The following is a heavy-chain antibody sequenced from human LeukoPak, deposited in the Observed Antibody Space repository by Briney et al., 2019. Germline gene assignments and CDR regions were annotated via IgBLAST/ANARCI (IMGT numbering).Heavy chain of an antibody. D-gene: IGHD4/OR15-4a*01. CDR2: ARNRRNGYST. J-gene: IGHJ4*02. V-gene: IGHV3-72*01. CDR3: AGIMRVDYGTYCFDY. Sequence: PGGSLRLSCAASGFTFSDHYIDWVRQAPGKGLEWVGRARNRRNGYSTQYAASVKGRFTFSRDDSENTVYLQMNSLKTEDTAVYFCAGIMRVDYGTYCFDYWGPGTLVTVSS. CDR1: GFTFSDHY.